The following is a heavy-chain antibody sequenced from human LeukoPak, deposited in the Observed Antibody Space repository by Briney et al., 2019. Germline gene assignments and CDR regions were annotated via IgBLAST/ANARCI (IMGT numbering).Heavy chain of an antibody. CDR2: INHSGST. CDR3: ARRPAGYSSSWGYYYYYGMDV. CDR1: GGSISSYY. V-gene: IGHV4-34*01. Sequence: SETLSLTCTVSGGSISSYYWSWIRQPPGKGLEWVGEINHSGSTNYNPSLKSRVTISVDTSKNQFSLKLSSVTAADTAVYYCARRPAGYSSSWGYYYYYGMDVWGQGTTVTVSS. D-gene: IGHD6-13*01. J-gene: IGHJ6*02.